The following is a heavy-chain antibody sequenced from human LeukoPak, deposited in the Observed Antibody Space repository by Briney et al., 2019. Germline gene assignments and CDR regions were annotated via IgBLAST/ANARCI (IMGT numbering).Heavy chain of an antibody. CDR2: INHSGST. CDR1: GGSFSGYY. Sequence: NPSETLSLTCAVYGGSFSGYYWSWIRQPPGKGLEWIGEINHSGSTNYNPSLKSRVTISVDTSKNQFSLKLSSVTAADTAVYYCARDSSGRRVYYYGMDVWGQGTTVTVSS. J-gene: IGHJ6*02. V-gene: IGHV4-34*01. D-gene: IGHD6-19*01. CDR3: ARDSSGRRVYYYGMDV.